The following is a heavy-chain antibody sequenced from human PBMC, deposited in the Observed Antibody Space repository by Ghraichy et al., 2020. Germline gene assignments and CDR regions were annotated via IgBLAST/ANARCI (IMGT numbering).Heavy chain of an antibody. D-gene: IGHD2-8*02. CDR3: AKDKEVVVNSIYDY. Sequence: ESLNISCTASGFIFSNYAMSWVRQTPGKGLEWVSGISGSGESIFYRDSVKGRFRISRDNSANTLYLQMNSLRAEDTADYYCAKDKEVVVNSIYDYWGQGNL. CDR2: ISGSGESI. V-gene: IGHV3-23*01. CDR1: GFIFSNYA. J-gene: IGHJ4*02.